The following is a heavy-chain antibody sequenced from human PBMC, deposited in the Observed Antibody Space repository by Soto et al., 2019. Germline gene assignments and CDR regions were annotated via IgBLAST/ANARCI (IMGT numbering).Heavy chain of an antibody. CDR2: IWYDGSNK. CDR3: AKDLRSSGWYIRVYFDY. D-gene: IGHD6-19*01. CDR1: GFTFSSYG. V-gene: IGHV3-33*06. Sequence: GGSLRLSCAASGFTFSSYGMHWVRQAPGKGLEWVAVIWYDGSNKYYADSVKGRFTISRDNSKNTLYLQMNSLRAEDTAVYYCAKDLRSSGWYIRVYFDYWGQGTLVTVSS. J-gene: IGHJ4*02.